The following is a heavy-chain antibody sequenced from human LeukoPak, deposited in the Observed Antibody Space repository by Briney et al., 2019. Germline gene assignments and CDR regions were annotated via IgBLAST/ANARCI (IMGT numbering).Heavy chain of an antibody. CDR1: GYTFTSYG. Sequence: ASVKVSCKASGYTFTSYGISWVRQAPGQGLEWMGWISAYNGNTNYAQKLQGRVTMTTDTSTSTAYMELRSLRSDDTAVYYCARVYYDFWSGYDNYYYYYMDVWGKGTTVTVSS. CDR3: ARVYYDFWSGYDNYYYYYMDV. D-gene: IGHD3-3*01. V-gene: IGHV1-18*01. CDR2: ISAYNGNT. J-gene: IGHJ6*03.